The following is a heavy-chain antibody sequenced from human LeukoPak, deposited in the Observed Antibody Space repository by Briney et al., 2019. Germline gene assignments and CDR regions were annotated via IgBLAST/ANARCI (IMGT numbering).Heavy chain of an antibody. Sequence: PGGSLRLSCAASGFTFSDYYMNWIRQAPGKGLEWVSDISSSSTYTNYADSVKGRFTISRDNSKNTLYLQMNSLRAEDTAVYYCAKMASAYDYNDYWGQGTLVTVSS. CDR1: GFTFSDYY. CDR2: ISSSSTYT. V-gene: IGHV3-11*03. CDR3: AKMASAYDYNDY. D-gene: IGHD5-12*01. J-gene: IGHJ4*02.